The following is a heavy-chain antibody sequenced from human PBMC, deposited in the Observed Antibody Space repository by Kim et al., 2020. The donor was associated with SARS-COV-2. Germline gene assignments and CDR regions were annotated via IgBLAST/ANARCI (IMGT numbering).Heavy chain of an antibody. Sequence: SETLSLTCAVYGGSFSGYYWSWIRQPPGKGLEWIGEINHSGSTNYNPSLKSRVTISVDTSKNQFSLKLSSVTAADTAVYYCAVDCGGDCPFPWEGFDPWGQGTLVTVSS. V-gene: IGHV4-34*01. J-gene: IGHJ5*02. D-gene: IGHD2-21*02. CDR1: GGSFSGYY. CDR2: INHSGST. CDR3: AVDCGGDCPFPWEGFDP.